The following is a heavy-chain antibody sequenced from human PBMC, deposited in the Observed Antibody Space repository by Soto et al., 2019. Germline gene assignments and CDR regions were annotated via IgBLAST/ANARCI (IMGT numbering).Heavy chain of an antibody. CDR1: GGAVSSGSYY. D-gene: IGHD5-18*01. CDR3: ARGDDKAMVMENWFDP. J-gene: IGHJ5*02. V-gene: IGHV4-61*01. Sequence: PSETLSLICTVSGGAVSSGSYYGSWIRQPPWKGLEWIGYIYYSGSTNYNPSLKSRVTKSVDTSKNQFSLKLSSVTAADTAVHYCARGDDKAMVMENWFDPWGQGTLVPVSS. CDR2: IYYSGST.